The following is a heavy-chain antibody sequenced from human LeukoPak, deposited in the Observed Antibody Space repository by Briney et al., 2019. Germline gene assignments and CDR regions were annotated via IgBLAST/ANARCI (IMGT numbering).Heavy chain of an antibody. J-gene: IGHJ4*02. Sequence: PGGSLRLSCAASGLTFSTYWMNWVRQAPGKGLEWVANTNPDGNEKYYADSVKGRFSIFRDNAYSILYLQMNNLRGEDTAVYYCLPGKGYWGQGTLVTVSS. D-gene: IGHD4-23*01. CDR2: TNPDGNEK. CDR1: GLTFSTYW. V-gene: IGHV3-7*01. CDR3: LPGKGY.